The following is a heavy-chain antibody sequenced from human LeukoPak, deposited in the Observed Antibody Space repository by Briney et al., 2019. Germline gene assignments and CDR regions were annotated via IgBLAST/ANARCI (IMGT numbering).Heavy chain of an antibody. D-gene: IGHD6-19*01. J-gene: IGHJ5*02. CDR2: IYYGGST. Sequence: SETLSLTCTVSGGSISSYYWSWIRQPPGKGLEWIGYIYYGGSTNYNPSLKSRVTISVDTSKNQFSLKLSSVTAADTAVYYCARVVAVAGTGNWFDPWGQGTLVTVSS. CDR3: ARVVAVAGTGNWFDP. V-gene: IGHV4-59*01. CDR1: GGSISSYY.